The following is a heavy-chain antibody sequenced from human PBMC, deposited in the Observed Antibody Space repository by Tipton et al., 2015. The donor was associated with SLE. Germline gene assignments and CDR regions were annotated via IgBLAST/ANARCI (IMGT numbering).Heavy chain of an antibody. CDR3: ARGDITSRSLDF. CDR1: DDSISNYY. Sequence: TLSLTCTVSDDSISNYYWSWIRQSPGKGLEWIGYIYDSGSTNYNPSLRSRVTMSLDTSKNQFSLKLTSVTAADTAVYYCARGDITSRSLDFWGQGTLVTVSS. D-gene: IGHD6-6*01. J-gene: IGHJ4*02. V-gene: IGHV4-59*12. CDR2: IYDSGST.